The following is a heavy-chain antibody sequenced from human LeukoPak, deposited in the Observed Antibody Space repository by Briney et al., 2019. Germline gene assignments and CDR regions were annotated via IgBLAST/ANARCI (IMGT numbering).Heavy chain of an antibody. D-gene: IGHD4-17*01. CDR1: GGSISSYNYY. CDR2: IYYSGST. Sequence: SETLSLTCAVSGGSISSYNYYWGCIRQPPGKGLEWIGSIYYSGSTYYNPSLKSRVTISVDTSKNQFSLKLSSVTAADTAVYYCARSNYGDYPPYYYYMDVWGKGTTVTVSS. V-gene: IGHV4-39*07. J-gene: IGHJ6*03. CDR3: ARSNYGDYPPYYYYMDV.